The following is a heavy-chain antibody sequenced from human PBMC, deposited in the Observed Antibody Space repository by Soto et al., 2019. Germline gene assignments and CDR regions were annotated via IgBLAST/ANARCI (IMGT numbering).Heavy chain of an antibody. CDR3: ARWKGIVVVPAAIDY. CDR2: IYPGDSDT. Sequence: GESLKISCKGSGYSFTSYWIGWVRQMPGKGLEWMGIIYPGDSDTRYSPSFQGQVTISADKSISTAYLQWSSLKASDTAMYYCARWKGIVVVPAAIDYWGQGTLVTVSS. V-gene: IGHV5-51*01. CDR1: GYSFTSYW. J-gene: IGHJ4*02. D-gene: IGHD2-2*02.